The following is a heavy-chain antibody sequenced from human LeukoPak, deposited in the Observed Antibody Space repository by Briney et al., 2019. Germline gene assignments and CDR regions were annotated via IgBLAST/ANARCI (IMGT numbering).Heavy chain of an antibody. D-gene: IGHD2-2*02. Sequence: SETLSLTCTVSGGSISSSSFYWGWIRQPPEKGLEWIASIYYSGTTYYNPSLKSRVTIPADTFKNHFSLKMTSVTAADTAVYYCATAPILRGEGGEHYKYGMDVWGQGTTVIVSS. V-gene: IGHV4-39*07. CDR1: GGSISSSSFY. J-gene: IGHJ6*02. CDR2: IYYSGTT. CDR3: ATAPILRGEGGEHYKYGMDV.